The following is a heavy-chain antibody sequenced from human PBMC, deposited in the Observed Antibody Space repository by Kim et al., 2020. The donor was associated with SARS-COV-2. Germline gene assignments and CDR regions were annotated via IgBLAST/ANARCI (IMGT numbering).Heavy chain of an antibody. V-gene: IGHV3-23*01. CDR1: EFTFSNFA. J-gene: IGHJ4*02. Sequence: GGSLRLSCAASEFTFSNFAMTWVRQAPGKGLGWVAAISGSGSSTYYADSVKGRFSISRDNSRNTLYLQMNSLRADDTAVYYCASYPGLLRGFHFENWGQGSLVIVSS. CDR2: ISGSGSST. CDR3: ASYPGLLRGFHFEN. D-gene: IGHD1-26*01.